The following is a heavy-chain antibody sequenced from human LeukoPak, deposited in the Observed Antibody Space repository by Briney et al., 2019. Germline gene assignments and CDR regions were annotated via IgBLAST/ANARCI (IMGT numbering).Heavy chain of an antibody. CDR2: ITSSSSYI. D-gene: IGHD3-9*01. CDR3: AREDYDILTGYYYIDY. Sequence: GGSLRLSCAASGFTFSTYDMNWFRRAPGKGLEWVSSITSSSSYIYYAVSVKGRFTISRDNAKNSLYLQMNSLRAEDTAVYYCAREDYDILTGYYYIDYWGQGTLVTVSS. CDR1: GFTFSTYD. V-gene: IGHV3-21*01. J-gene: IGHJ4*02.